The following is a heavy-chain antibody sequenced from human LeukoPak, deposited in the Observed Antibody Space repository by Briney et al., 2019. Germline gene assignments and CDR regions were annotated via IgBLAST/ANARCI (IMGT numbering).Heavy chain of an antibody. V-gene: IGHV3-53*01. Sequence: GGSLRLSCAASGFTVSSNYMSWVRQAPGKGLEWASVIYGGGSTYYADSVKGRFTISRDSSKNTLYLQMNSLRAEDTAVYYCARDRGIAAAMDYWGQGTLVTVSS. CDR2: IYGGGST. D-gene: IGHD6-13*01. CDR1: GFTVSSNY. J-gene: IGHJ4*02. CDR3: ARDRGIAAAMDY.